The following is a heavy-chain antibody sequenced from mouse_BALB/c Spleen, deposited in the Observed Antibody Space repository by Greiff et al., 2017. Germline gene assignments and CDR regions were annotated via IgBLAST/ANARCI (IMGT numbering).Heavy chain of an antibody. D-gene: IGHD2-1*01. V-gene: IGHV1-7*01. CDR3: ANRNYGFAY. J-gene: IGHJ3*01. CDR2: INPSTGYT. Sequence: VQLQESGAELAKPGASVKMSCKASGYTFTSYWMHWVKQRPGQGLEWIGYINPSTGYTEYNQKFKDKATLTADKSSSTAYMQLSSLTSEDSAVYYCANRNYGFAYWGQGTLVTVSA. CDR1: GYTFTSYW.